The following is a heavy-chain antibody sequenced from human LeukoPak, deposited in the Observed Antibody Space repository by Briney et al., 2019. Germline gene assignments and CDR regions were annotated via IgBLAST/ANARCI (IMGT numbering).Heavy chain of an antibody. Sequence: SETLSLTCTVSGGSTSSSSYYWGWIRQPPGKGLEWTGSIYYSGSTYYNPSLKSRVTISVDTSKNQFSLKLSSVTAADTAVYYCARTYCSGGSCWLDYWGQGTLVTVSS. CDR1: GGSTSSSSYY. CDR3: ARTYCSGGSCWLDY. CDR2: IYYSGST. D-gene: IGHD2-15*01. J-gene: IGHJ4*02. V-gene: IGHV4-39*07.